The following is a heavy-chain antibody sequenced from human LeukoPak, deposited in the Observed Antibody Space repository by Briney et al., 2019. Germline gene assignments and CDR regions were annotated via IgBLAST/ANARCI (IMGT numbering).Heavy chain of an antibody. CDR2: ISYSGST. CDR1: GGSISSGDWY. Sequence: SETLSVTRTVSGGSISSGDWYWSWIRQPPGKGLEWIGYISYSGSTYYNPSLKSRVAISVDTSKNQFSLKLSSVTAADTAVYYCARVYDSSAYYGYYFDYWGEGGPVTVSS. CDR3: ARVYDSSAYYGYYFDY. D-gene: IGHD3-22*01. V-gene: IGHV4-30-4*01. J-gene: IGHJ4*01.